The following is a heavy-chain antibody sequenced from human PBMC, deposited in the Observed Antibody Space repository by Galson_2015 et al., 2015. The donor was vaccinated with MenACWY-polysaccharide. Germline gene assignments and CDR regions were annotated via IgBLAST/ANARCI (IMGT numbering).Heavy chain of an antibody. Sequence: SLRLSCAASGFTFSRFNMNWVRQAPGKGLEWLSSISSSGTYMYYADSVKGRFTISRDNTKNSLYLQVNILTTEDTAVYYCARGRDCSSTTCYGSGDSWGQGTLVTVSS. CDR1: GFTFSRFN. D-gene: IGHD2-2*01. J-gene: IGHJ4*02. CDR2: ISSSGTYM. V-gene: IGHV3-21*01. CDR3: ARGRDCSSTTCYGSGDS.